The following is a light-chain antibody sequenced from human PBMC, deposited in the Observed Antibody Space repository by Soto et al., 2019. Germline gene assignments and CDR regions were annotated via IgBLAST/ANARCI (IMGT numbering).Light chain of an antibody. V-gene: IGKV3-11*01. CDR3: QQRSNWLT. Sequence: EIVLTQSPATLSWSPGERATLSCRASQSVSSYLAWYQQKPGQAPRLLIYDASNRATGIPARFSGSGSGTDFTLTISRLEPEDFAVYYCQQRSNWLTFGGGTKVEIK. CDR1: QSVSSY. J-gene: IGKJ4*01. CDR2: DAS.